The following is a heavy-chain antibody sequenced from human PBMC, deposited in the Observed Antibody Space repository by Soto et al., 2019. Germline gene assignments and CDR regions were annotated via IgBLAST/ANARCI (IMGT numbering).Heavy chain of an antibody. J-gene: IGHJ4*02. V-gene: IGHV4-31*03. Sequence: QVQLQESGPGLVKPSQNLSLTCTVSGGSFSSGGYYWSWIRQHPGKGLEWIGYIYYRGSTYYNPSLKSRVTISVDTSKNQFSLKLSSVTAADTAVYYCARGVVRGSGYDYWGQATLVTVSS. CDR3: ARGVVRGSGYDY. CDR1: GGSFSSGGYY. D-gene: IGHD3-10*01. CDR2: IYYRGST.